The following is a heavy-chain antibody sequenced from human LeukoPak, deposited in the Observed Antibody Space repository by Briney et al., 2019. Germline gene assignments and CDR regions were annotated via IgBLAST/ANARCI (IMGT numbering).Heavy chain of an antibody. CDR3: ARDLGSMDV. CDR2: IKEDGSEK. CDR1: GFTFSGYW. Sequence: PGGSLRLSCAASGFTFSGYWMTWVRQAPGKGLEWVANIKEDGSEKYYVDSVKGRFTISRDNAKNSLYLQMNSLRAEDTAVYYCARDLGSMDVWGQGTTVTVSS. V-gene: IGHV3-7*01. J-gene: IGHJ6*02.